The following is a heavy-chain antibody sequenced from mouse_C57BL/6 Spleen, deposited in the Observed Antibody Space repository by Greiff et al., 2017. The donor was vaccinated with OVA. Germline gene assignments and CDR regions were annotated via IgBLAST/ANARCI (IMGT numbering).Heavy chain of an antibody. CDR3: ARVLRSFYAMDY. D-gene: IGHD1-1*01. Sequence: EVNLVESEGGLVQPGSSMKLSCTASGFTFSDYYMAWVRQVPEKGLEWVANINYDGSSTYYLDSLKSRFIISRDNAKNILYLQMSSLKSEDTATYYCARVLRSFYAMDYWGQGTSVTVSS. V-gene: IGHV5-16*01. CDR1: GFTFSDYY. CDR2: INYDGSST. J-gene: IGHJ4*01.